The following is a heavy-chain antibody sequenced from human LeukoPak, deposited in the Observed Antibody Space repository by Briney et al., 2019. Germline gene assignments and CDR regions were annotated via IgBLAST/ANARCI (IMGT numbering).Heavy chain of an antibody. D-gene: IGHD6-19*01. V-gene: IGHV3-73*01. Sequence: PGGSLRLSCAASGFTFSGSAMHWVRQASGKGLEWVGRIRSKANSYATAYAASVKGRFTISRDNSKNTLYLQMNSLRAEDTAVYYCANKVEKQWLDVRYWGQGTLVTVSS. J-gene: IGHJ4*02. CDR1: GFTFSGSA. CDR2: IRSKANSYAT. CDR3: ANKVEKQWLDVRY.